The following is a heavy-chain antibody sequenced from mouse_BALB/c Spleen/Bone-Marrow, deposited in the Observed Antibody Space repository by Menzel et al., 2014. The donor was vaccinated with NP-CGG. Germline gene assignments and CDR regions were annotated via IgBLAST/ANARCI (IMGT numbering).Heavy chain of an antibody. J-gene: IGHJ3*01. CDR1: GYTFTSYW. CDR3: TSYGAWFAY. Sequence: GSELVRPGASVKLSCKASGYTFTSYWMHWVKQRPGQGLEWIGNIYPGSGSTNYDEKFKSKATLTVDTSSSTAYMQLSSLTSEDSAVYYCTSYGAWFAYWGQGTLVTVSA. D-gene: IGHD1-1*01. CDR2: IYPGSGST. V-gene: IGHV1S22*01.